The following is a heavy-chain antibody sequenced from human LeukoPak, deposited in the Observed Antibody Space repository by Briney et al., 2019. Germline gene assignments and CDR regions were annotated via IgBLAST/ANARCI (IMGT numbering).Heavy chain of an antibody. CDR1: GYSFSNYW. Sequence: GESLKISCKGSGYSFSNYWIAWVRQMPGKGLEWMGIIYPGDSDTRYSPSFQGQVTISADKSICTAYLQWSSLKASDTAMYYCARRSGSFQGDYNFDYWGQGTLVTVSS. D-gene: IGHD1-26*01. CDR3: ARRSGSFQGDYNFDY. V-gene: IGHV5-51*01. CDR2: IYPGDSDT. J-gene: IGHJ4*02.